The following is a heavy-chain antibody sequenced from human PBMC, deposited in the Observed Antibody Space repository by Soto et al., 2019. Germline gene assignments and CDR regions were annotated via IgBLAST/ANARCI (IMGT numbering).Heavy chain of an antibody. Sequence: QVQLVQSGAEVKKPGASVKVSCKASGYTFTSYAMHWVRQAPGQRLEWMGWINAGNGNTKYSHKFQGRVTITRDTSASTAYMELSSLRSEDTAVYYCARGPLVDYWGQGTLVTVSS. J-gene: IGHJ4*02. CDR3: ARGPLVDY. CDR2: INAGNGNT. V-gene: IGHV1-3*01. CDR1: GYTFTSYA.